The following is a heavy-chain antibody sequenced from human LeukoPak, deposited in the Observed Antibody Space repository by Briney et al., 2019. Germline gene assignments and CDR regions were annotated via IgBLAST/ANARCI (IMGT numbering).Heavy chain of an antibody. CDR3: ARAEYNFWSGYYGY. J-gene: IGHJ4*02. V-gene: IGHV4-59*01. D-gene: IGHD3-3*01. CDR1: GGSISSYC. CDR2: IYYSGST. Sequence: PSETLSLTCTVSGGSISSYCWSWIRQPPGKGLEWIGYIYYSGSTNYNPSLKSRVTISVDTSKNQFSLKLSSVTAADTAVYYCARAEYNFWSGYYGYWGQGTLVTVSS.